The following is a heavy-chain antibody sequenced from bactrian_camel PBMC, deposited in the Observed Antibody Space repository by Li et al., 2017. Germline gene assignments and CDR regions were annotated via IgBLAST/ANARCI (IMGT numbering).Heavy chain of an antibody. CDR1: GFTLDGYD. V-gene: IGHV3S9*01. Sequence: HVQLVESGGDSVQTGGSLRLSCSTSGFTLDGYDIGWYRQSPGKAPEGVAGSYIDGKTSYANSVKGRFTISRDNAKNTLYLQMNSLELEDTAVYYCAAAWRGARLPYEVNYWGQGTQVTVS. D-gene: IGHD3*01. J-gene: IGHJ4*01. CDR3: AAAWRGARLPYEVNY. CDR2: SYIDGKT.